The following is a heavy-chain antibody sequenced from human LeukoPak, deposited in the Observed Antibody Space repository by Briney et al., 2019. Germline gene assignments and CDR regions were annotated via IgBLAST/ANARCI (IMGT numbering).Heavy chain of an antibody. CDR3: VRGGSGSYFKSFDS. CDR2: IIPIFGTA. J-gene: IGHJ4*02. V-gene: IGHV1-69*05. Sequence: SVKVSCKASGGTFSSYAISWVRQAPGQGLEWMGGIIPIFGTANYAQKFQGRVTITTDESTSTAYMELSSLTSDDTAVYYCVRGGSGSYFKSFDSWGQGTLVTVSS. CDR1: GGTFSSYA. D-gene: IGHD3-10*01.